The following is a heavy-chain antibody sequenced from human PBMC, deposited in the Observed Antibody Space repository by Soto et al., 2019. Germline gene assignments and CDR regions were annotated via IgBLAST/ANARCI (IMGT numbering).Heavy chain of an antibody. CDR3: AKFTATVFTGFAFDI. D-gene: IGHD5-18*01. V-gene: IGHV3-30*18. CDR2: ISYDGSNK. J-gene: IGHJ3*02. Sequence: GGSLRLSCAASGFTFSSYGMHWVRQAPGKGLEWVAVISYDGSNKYYADSVKGRFTISRDNSKNTLYLQMNSLRAEDTAVYYCAKFTATVFTGFAFDIWGQGTMVTVSS. CDR1: GFTFSSYG.